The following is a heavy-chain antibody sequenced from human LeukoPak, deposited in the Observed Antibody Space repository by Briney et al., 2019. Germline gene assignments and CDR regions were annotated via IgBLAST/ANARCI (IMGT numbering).Heavy chain of an antibody. Sequence: GGSLRLSCAASGFTFNNYAMYWVRQAPGKGLEWVSGFFGSGGSAHYADSVKGRFTISRDNSKNTVYLQLDSLRVEDTAVYYCGKTTVGYSSGRYPGWPVDYWGQGTLVTVSS. CDR2: FFGSGGSA. CDR1: GFTFNNYA. J-gene: IGHJ4*02. CDR3: GKTTVGYSSGRYPGWPVDY. D-gene: IGHD2-15*01. V-gene: IGHV3-23*01.